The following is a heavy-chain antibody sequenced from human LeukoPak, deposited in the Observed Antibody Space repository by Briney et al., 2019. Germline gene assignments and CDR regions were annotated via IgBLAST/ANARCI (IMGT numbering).Heavy chain of an antibody. CDR3: ALGYCGGGSCYAREYFQH. Sequence: PSETLSLTCTVSGGSISSGGYYWTWIRQHPGKGLEGIGYIYYSWSTYYNPSLKSRVTISVDTSKHQFSLRLSSVTAADTAVYYCALGYCGGGSCYAREYFQHWGQGTLVTVSS. D-gene: IGHD2-15*01. J-gene: IGHJ1*01. CDR1: GGSISSGGYY. V-gene: IGHV4-31*03. CDR2: IYYSWST.